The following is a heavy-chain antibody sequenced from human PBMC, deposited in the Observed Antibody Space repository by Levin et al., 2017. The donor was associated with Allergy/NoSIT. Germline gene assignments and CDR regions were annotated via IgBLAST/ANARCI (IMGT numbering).Heavy chain of an antibody. Sequence: LSLPCAASGFTFSSSEMNWVRQAPGKGLEWVSYISSSGSTIYYADSVKGRFTISRDNAKNSLYLQMNSLRAEDTAVYYCARGNMITFGGVIVTSWFDPWGQGTLVTVSS. CDR3: ARGNMITFGGVIVTSWFDP. D-gene: IGHD3-16*02. J-gene: IGHJ5*02. V-gene: IGHV3-48*03. CDR1: GFTFSSSE. CDR2: ISSSGSTI.